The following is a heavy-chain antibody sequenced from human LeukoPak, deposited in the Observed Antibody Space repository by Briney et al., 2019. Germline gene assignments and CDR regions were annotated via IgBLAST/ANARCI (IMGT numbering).Heavy chain of an antibody. CDR1: GYSFTSYY. CDR2: VNPSDGST. D-gene: IGHD2-2*01. CDR3: ARRVYCSSTSCYHYYYYMDV. Sequence: GASVKVSCKASGYSFTSYYMHWVRQAPGQGLEWMGIVNPSDGSTSYAQKFQGRVTMTRDTSTSTVYMELSSLRYDDTAVYYCARRVYCSSTSCYHYYYYMDVWGKGTTVTVSS. J-gene: IGHJ6*03. V-gene: IGHV1-46*03.